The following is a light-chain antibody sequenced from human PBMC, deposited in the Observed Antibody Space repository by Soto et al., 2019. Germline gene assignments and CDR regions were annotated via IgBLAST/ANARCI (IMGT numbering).Light chain of an antibody. CDR3: LQVKDFPRT. CDR2: AAS. J-gene: IGKJ1*01. V-gene: IGKV1-12*01. Sequence: IQMTQSPSSVSASVGDRVTITCRASQDINSRLAWFQQRPGRAPKYLIQAASILQSGFPSRFSASGYGTDFTLTINSLQPEDFATYYCLQVKDFPRTFGQGTKLEIK. CDR1: QDINSR.